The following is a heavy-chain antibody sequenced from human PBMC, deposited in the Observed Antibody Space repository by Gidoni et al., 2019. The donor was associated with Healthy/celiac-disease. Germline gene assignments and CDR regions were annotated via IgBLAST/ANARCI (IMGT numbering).Heavy chain of an antibody. D-gene: IGHD4-17*01. CDR2: IYHSGST. V-gene: IGHV4-38-2*01. CDR3: ARGWEVNYYHNYGGNSGGGDYFNY. J-gene: IGHJ4*02. CDR1: GYSISSGYY. Sequence: QVQLQESGPGLVKPSETLSLTCAVSGYSISSGYYWGWIRQPPGKGLEWIGSIYHSGSTSYNPSLKSRVTISVDTSKNQFSLKLSSVTAADTAVYYCARGWEVNYYHNYGGNSGGGDYFNYWGQGTLVTVSS.